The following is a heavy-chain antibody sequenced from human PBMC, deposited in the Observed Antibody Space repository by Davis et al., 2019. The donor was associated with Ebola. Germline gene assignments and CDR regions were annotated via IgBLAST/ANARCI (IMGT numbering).Heavy chain of an antibody. V-gene: IGHV3-30*03. Sequence: GGSLRLSCAASGFTFSGYGMHWVRQAPGEGLEWVAVISYDGDNNYHADSVQGRFTISRDNSKNTLYLQMNSLRAEDTAIYYCARGAYGDYIVKAFDIWGQGKKVTVSS. J-gene: IGHJ3*02. CDR1: GFTFSGYG. CDR3: ARGAYGDYIVKAFDI. D-gene: IGHD4-17*01. CDR2: ISYDGDNN.